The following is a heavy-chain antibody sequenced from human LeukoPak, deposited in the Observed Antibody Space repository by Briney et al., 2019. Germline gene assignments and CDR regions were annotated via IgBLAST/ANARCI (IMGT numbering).Heavy chain of an antibody. Sequence: SGPTLVNPTQTLTLTCTFSGFSLITTGVGVGWIRQPPGKALEWLALIYWDDNKLYNPSLRSRLTITKDTSKNQVVLRLTNMDPVDTATYYCAHYGDYRFLYYFDHWGRGALVTVSP. J-gene: IGHJ4*02. CDR2: IYWDDNK. CDR1: GFSLITTGVG. V-gene: IGHV2-5*02. CDR3: AHYGDYRFLYYFDH. D-gene: IGHD4-17*01.